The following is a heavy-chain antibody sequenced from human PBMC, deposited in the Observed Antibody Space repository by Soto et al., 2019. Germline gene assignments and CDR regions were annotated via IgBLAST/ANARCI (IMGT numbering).Heavy chain of an antibody. J-gene: IGHJ4*02. Sequence: GGSLRLSCVTYGLTFTDYWMSWVRQAPGKGLEWVANIKQDESEKNYLDSVKGRFTISRDNAKNSLYLQMNSLRAEDTAVYYCASDRFRGTYYLGGVTYFFEEWGQGAPVTVSS. CDR2: IKQDESEK. V-gene: IGHV3-7*03. D-gene: IGHD1-26*01. CDR1: GLTFTDYW. CDR3: ASDRFRGTYYLGGVTYFFEE.